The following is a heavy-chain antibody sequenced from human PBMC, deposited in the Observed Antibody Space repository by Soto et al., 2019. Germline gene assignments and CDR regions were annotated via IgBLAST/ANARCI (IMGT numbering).Heavy chain of an antibody. Sequence: EVQLVESGGGLVQPGGSLRLSCAASGFTFSSYSMNWVRQAPGKGLEWVSYISGSSTTIYYADSVKGRFTISRDNAKNSRYLPMNSLRAEDTAVYYCARDGYDSSGYSSSLDYWGQGTLVTVSS. CDR1: GFTFSSYS. CDR3: ARDGYDSSGYSSSLDY. J-gene: IGHJ4*02. D-gene: IGHD3-22*01. V-gene: IGHV3-48*01. CDR2: ISGSSTTI.